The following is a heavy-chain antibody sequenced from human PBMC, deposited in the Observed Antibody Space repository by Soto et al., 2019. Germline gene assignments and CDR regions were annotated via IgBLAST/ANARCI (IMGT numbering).Heavy chain of an antibody. CDR3: AKDLYGDYGYGMDV. Sequence: GGSLSLSCAASGFTFSSYGMHWVRQAPGKGLEWVAVISYDGSNKYYADSVKGRFTISRDNSKNTLYLQMNSLRAEDTAVYYCAKDLYGDYGYGMDVWGQGTTVTVSS. J-gene: IGHJ6*02. V-gene: IGHV3-30*18. CDR1: GFTFSSYG. D-gene: IGHD4-17*01. CDR2: ISYDGSNK.